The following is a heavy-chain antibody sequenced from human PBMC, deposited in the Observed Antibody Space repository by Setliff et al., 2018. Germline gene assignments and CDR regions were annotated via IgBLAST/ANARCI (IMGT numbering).Heavy chain of an antibody. CDR2: INPHASEK. CDR1: GFSYSNCW. V-gene: IGHV3-7*01. CDR3: FGAGTCSY. J-gene: IGHJ4*02. D-gene: IGHD3-10*01. Sequence: GGSLRLSCTASGFSYSNCWVSWVRQAPGKGLEWLASINPHASEKYYADSVKGRFTISRDNAKNSLSLQMNNLRTEDTAVYYCFGAGTCSYWGQGTLVTVSS.